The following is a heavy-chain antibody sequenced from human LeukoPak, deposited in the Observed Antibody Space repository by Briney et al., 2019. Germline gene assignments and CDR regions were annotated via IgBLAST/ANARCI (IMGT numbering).Heavy chain of an antibody. J-gene: IGHJ5*02. CDR1: GGSFSGYY. V-gene: IGHV4-34*01. CDR3: ASVRGYSSGWYASGFDP. CDR2: INHSGST. D-gene: IGHD6-19*01. Sequence: SETLSLTCTVYGGSFSGYYWSWIRQPPGKGLEWIGEINHSGSTNYIPSLKRRVTMSVDTSKNQFSLKLTSVTAADTAVYYCASVRGYSSGWYASGFDPWGQGTLVTVSS.